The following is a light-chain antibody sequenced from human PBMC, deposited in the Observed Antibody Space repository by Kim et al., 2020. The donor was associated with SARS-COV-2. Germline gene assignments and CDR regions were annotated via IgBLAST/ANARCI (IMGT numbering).Light chain of an antibody. CDR2: GAY. J-gene: IGKJ1*01. Sequence: SIGERDTLACRASQSVSNNLAWYKQKPGQAHRLLIYGAYTRATGIPARFSGSGSGTEFTLTISSLQSEDSAVYYCQQYDEWPPWTFGQGTKVDIK. V-gene: IGKV3-15*01. CDR3: QQYDEWPPWT. CDR1: QSVSNN.